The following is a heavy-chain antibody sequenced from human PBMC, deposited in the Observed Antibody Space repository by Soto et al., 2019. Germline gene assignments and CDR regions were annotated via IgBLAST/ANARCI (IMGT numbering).Heavy chain of an antibody. Sequence: YSVSAGTLRPKRYPWCRIRQAKGKRLEWIGTFYYSENTYYNPSLKSRVYISIDTSKNQFSLKLSSVTAADTAVYYCSNLAGFCFYYYGHQRYVLYVWAQGTSVTVS. D-gene: IGHD3-16*01. CDR1: AGTLRPKRYP. CDR3: SNLAGFCFYYYGHQRYVLYV. V-gene: IGHV4-39*01. CDR2: FYYSENT. J-gene: IGHJ6*02.